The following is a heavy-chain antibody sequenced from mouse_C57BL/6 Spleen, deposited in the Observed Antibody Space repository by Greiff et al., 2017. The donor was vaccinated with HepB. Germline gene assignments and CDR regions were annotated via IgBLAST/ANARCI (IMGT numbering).Heavy chain of an antibody. V-gene: IGHV1-69*01. Sequence: QVQLQQPGAELVMPGASVKLSCKASGYTFTSYWMHRVKQRPGQGIEWIGEIDPSDSYTNYNQKFKGKSTLTVDKSYITAYMQLNCLTSEDSAVYYCARGGYDHFAYWGQGTPLTVSS. CDR1: GYTFTSYW. CDR3: ARGGYDHFAY. J-gene: IGHJ3*01. D-gene: IGHD2-2*01. CDR2: IDPSDSYT.